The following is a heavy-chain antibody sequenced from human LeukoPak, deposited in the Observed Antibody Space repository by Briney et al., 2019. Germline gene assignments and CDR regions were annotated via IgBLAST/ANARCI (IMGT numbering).Heavy chain of an antibody. CDR1: GGTFSSYA. Sequence: ASVKVSCKASGGTFSSYAISWVRQAPGQGLEWMGGIIPIFGTANYAQKFQGRVTITADESTSTAYMGLSSLRSEDTAVYYCARGYSYGYASDYWGQGTLVTVSS. V-gene: IGHV1-69*01. J-gene: IGHJ4*02. CDR3: ARGYSYGYASDY. D-gene: IGHD5-18*01. CDR2: IIPIFGTA.